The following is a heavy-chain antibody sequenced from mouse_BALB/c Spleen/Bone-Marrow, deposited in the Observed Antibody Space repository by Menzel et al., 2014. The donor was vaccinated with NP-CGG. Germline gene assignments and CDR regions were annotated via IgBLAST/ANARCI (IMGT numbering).Heavy chain of an antibody. J-gene: IGHJ4*01. Sequence: LQQSGSELVRPGASVKLSCKASGYTFTSYWMHWVKQRHGQGLEWIGNIYPGSGSTNYDEKFKSKGTLTVDTSSSAASMRPTSLSSEGSAVYNSAKSDSYRCAGACAIDYWGQRTPLTAS. CDR3: AKSDSYRCAGACAIDY. D-gene: IGHD2-12*01. CDR2: IYPGSGST. V-gene: IGHV1S22*01. CDR1: GYTFTSYW.